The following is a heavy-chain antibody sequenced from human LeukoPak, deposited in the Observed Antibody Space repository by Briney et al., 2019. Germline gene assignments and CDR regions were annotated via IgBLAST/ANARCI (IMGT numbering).Heavy chain of an antibody. CDR3: AKDRRGYSYGYGIDY. Sequence: PGGSLRLSCAASGFTFSSYSMNWVRQAPGKGLEWVSSISSSSSYIYYADSVKGRFTISRDNAKNSLYLQMNSLRAEDTAVYYCAKDRRGYSYGYGIDYWGQGTLVTVSS. V-gene: IGHV3-21*01. CDR2: ISSSSSYI. J-gene: IGHJ4*02. CDR1: GFTFSSYS. D-gene: IGHD5-18*01.